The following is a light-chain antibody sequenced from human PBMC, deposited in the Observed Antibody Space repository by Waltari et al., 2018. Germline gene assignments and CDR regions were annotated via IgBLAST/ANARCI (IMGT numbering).Light chain of an antibody. CDR1: QSVLPSVNNKNS. CDR3: QQYYSSSSIT. V-gene: IGKV4-1*01. Sequence: DIVMTQSPDSLAVSLGERATINGKSHQSVLPSVNNKNSLAWYQQTPGQPPKLLIYWASTRESGVPDRISGSGSGTDFTLTISSLQPEDVAVYFCQQYYSSSSITFGQGTRLEIK. J-gene: IGKJ5*01. CDR2: WAS.